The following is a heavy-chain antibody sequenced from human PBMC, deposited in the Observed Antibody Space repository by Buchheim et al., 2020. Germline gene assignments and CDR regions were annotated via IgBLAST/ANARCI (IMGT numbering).Heavy chain of an antibody. CDR3: ARSPHHLATDY. V-gene: IGHV4-34*01. J-gene: IGHJ4*02. CDR2: INHSGST. CDR1: GESFSGHY. Sequence: QVQLQQWGARLLKPSETLSLTCAVYGESFSGHYWTWIRQPPGKGLEWIGDINHSGSTNYSPSLKGRVTISVDTSKNQFSLKLTAVTAADTAVYYCARSPHHLATDYWGQGTL. D-gene: IGHD1-14*01.